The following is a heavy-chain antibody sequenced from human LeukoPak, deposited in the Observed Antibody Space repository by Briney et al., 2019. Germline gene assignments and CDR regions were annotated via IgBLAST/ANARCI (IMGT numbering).Heavy chain of an antibody. CDR3: ARGGSSWYKYYYMDV. V-gene: IGHV3-74*01. CDR2: INSDGSST. CDR1: GFTFSSYW. D-gene: IGHD6-13*01. J-gene: IGHJ6*03. Sequence: GGSPRLSCAASGFTFSSYWMHWVRQAPGKGLVWVSRINSDGSSTSYADSVKGRFTISRDNAKNTLYLQMNSLRAEDTAVYYCARGGSSWYKYYYMDVWGKGTTVTVSS.